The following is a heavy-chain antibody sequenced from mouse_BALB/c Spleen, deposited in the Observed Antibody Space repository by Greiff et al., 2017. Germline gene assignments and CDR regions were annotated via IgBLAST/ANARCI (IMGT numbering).Heavy chain of an antibody. Sequence: EVQLVESGGGLVQPGGSLKLSCAASGFTFSSYTMPWVRQTPEKRLEWVAYISNGGGSTYYPDTVKGRFTISRDNAKNTLYLQMSSLKSEDTAMYYCARLDGTGGFAYWGQGTMVTVSA. CDR3: ARLDGTGGFAY. J-gene: IGHJ3*01. V-gene: IGHV5-12-2*01. CDR1: GFTFSSYT. D-gene: IGHD2-1*01. CDR2: ISNGGGST.